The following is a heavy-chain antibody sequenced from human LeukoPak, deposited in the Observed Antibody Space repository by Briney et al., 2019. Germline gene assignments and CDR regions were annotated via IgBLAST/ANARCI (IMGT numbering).Heavy chain of an antibody. J-gene: IGHJ4*02. V-gene: IGHV3-53*01. CDR2: IYSGGST. D-gene: IGHD3-16*02. CDR1: GFTVSSNY. CDR3: ARVSPPQYYDYVWGSYRFDY. Sequence: GGSLRLSCAASGFTVSSNYMSWVRQAPGKGLEWVSVIYSGGSTYYADSVKGRFTISRDNSKNTLYLQMNSLRAEDTAVYYCARVSPPQYYDYVWGSYRFDYWGQGTLVTVSS.